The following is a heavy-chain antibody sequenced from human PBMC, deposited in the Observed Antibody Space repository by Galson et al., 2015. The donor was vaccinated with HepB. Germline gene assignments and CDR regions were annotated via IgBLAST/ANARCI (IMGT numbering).Heavy chain of an antibody. J-gene: IGHJ4*02. Sequence: SLRLSCAASGFTFTSCAMTWVRQAPGKGLEWVSAIGGSDASSYYADSVKGRFTISRDNSRNTVYLQMNSLRAEDTAVYYCAKSRGGLRQPPISYFDYWGQGTLVTVPS. CDR2: IGGSDASS. D-gene: IGHD3-10*01. V-gene: IGHV3-23*01. CDR1: GFTFTSCA. CDR3: AKSRGGLRQPPISYFDY.